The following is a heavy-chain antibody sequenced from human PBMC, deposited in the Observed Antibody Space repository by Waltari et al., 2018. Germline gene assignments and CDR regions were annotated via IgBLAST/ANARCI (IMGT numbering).Heavy chain of an antibody. D-gene: IGHD3-10*01. Sequence: EVQLVESGGGLVQPGGSLRLSCAASGFTFSRYNMNWVRQAPGKGLEGLSYISSFGTTDYADSVKGRFTISRDNDDNSLSLQMNSLRAEDTAVYYCARAKTGDYYYYMDVWGKGTTVTISS. J-gene: IGHJ6*03. CDR2: ISSFGTT. CDR1: GFTFSRYN. CDR3: ARAKTGDYYYYMDV. V-gene: IGHV3-48*04.